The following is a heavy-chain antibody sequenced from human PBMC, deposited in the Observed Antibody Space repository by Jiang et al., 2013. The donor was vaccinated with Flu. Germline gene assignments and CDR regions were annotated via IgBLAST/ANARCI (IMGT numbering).Heavy chain of an antibody. CDR1: GYTFTSYG. D-gene: IGHD3-3*01. Sequence: GAEVKKPGASVKVSCKASGYTFTSYGISWVRQAPGQGLEWMGWISAYNGNTNYAQKLQGRVTMTTDTSTSTAYMELRSLRSDDTAVYYCAREPDCVLRFLECTGWFDPWGQGTLVTVSS. V-gene: IGHV1-18*01. J-gene: IGHJ5*02. CDR2: ISAYNGNT. CDR3: AREPDCVLRFLECTGWFDP.